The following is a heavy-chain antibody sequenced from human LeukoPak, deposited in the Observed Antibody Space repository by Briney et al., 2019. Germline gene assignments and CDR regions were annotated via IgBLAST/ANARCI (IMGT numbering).Heavy chain of an antibody. Sequence: GGSLGLSCVASGFSFSDYWMNWFRQAPGKGLEWVATIKKDGSEQYYVDSMKGRFTISRDNAKNSVYLQINSLTAEDTAVYYCARDLDYLQSDYWGQGTLVTVSS. V-gene: IGHV3-7*01. CDR1: GFSFSDYW. CDR2: IKKDGSEQ. J-gene: IGHJ4*02. CDR3: ARDLDYLQSDY. D-gene: IGHD5-24*01.